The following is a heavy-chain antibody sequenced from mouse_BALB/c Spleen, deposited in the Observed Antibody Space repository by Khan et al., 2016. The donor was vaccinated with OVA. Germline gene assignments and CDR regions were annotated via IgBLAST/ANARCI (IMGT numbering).Heavy chain of an antibody. V-gene: IGHV2-9*02. J-gene: IGHJ1*01. CDR3: ARSDDGYPEWYFDV. Sequence: VQLQESGPGLVAPSQSLSITCTVSGFSLTSYSVHWVRQPPGKGLEWLGVIWADGGTNYNSALMSRLSITKENFKSQVFLQMNSLQSDDTAIYYCARSDDGYPEWYFDVWGAGTTVTVSS. CDR2: IWADGGT. D-gene: IGHD2-3*01. CDR1: GFSLTSYS.